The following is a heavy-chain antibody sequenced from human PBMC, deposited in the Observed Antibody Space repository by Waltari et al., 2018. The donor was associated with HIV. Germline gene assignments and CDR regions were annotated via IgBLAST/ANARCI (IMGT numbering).Heavy chain of an antibody. CDR2: MNPNSLNI. CDR3: ARTIFLPGSTAGWYYGLDV. Sequence: QVPPVHAGAEVKEPGAPLQLSCQPSGHTITTYYINGVGQATGQGLEWVGWMNPNSLNIAFAQKYQGRITMTRNTSISTAYMELSGLSFEDTAVYYCARTIFLPGSTAGWYYGLDVWGQGTTVTVSS. CDR1: GHTITTYY. V-gene: IGHV1-8*02. J-gene: IGHJ6*02. D-gene: IGHD3-9*01.